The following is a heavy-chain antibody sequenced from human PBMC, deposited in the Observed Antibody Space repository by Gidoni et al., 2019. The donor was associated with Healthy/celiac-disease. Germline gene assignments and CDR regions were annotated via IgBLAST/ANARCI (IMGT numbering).Heavy chain of an antibody. D-gene: IGHD6-19*01. J-gene: IGHJ5*02. CDR1: GCSIRSGSYY. CDR3: ARDTRGGVYSSGWEWAYNWFDP. V-gene: IGHV4-61*02. Sequence: QVQLQESGPGLVKPSQTLSLTCTVSGCSIRSGSYYRSWIRQPAGKGLEWIGRIYTSGSTNYNPSLKSRVTISVDTSKNQFSLKLGSVTAADTAVYYCARDTRGGVYSSGWEWAYNWFDPWGQGTLVTVSS. CDR2: IYTSGST.